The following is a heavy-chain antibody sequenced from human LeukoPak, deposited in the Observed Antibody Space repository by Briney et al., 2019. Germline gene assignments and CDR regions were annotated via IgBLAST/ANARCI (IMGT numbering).Heavy chain of an antibody. J-gene: IGHJ4*02. CDR1: GFTFSSYG. V-gene: IGHV3-23*01. CDR3: ARAFLVSLGTAMVGY. CDR2: ISGSGGTT. D-gene: IGHD5-18*01. Sequence: GGTLRLSCAASGFTFSSYGVSWVRQAPGKGLEWVSAISGSGGTTYYADSVKGRFTISRDNSKNTLYLQMNSLRAEDTAVYYCARAFLVSLGTAMVGYWGQGTLVTVSS.